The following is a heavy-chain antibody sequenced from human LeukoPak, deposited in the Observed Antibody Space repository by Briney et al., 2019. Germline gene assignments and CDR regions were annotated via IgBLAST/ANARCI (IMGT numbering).Heavy chain of an antibody. J-gene: IGHJ4*02. CDR3: ATTIPIYYDSSGYYPYYFDY. CDR1: GYTLTELS. D-gene: IGHD3-22*01. V-gene: IGHV1-24*01. CDR2: FDSEDGET. Sequence: ASVKVSCKVSGYTLTELSMHWVRQAPGKGLEWMGGFDSEDGETIYAQRFQGRVTMTEDTSTDTAYMELSSLRSEDTAVYYCATTIPIYYDSSGYYPYYFDYWGQGTLVTVSS.